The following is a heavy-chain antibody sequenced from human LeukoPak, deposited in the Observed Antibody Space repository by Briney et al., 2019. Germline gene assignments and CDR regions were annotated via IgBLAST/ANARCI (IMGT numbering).Heavy chain of an antibody. J-gene: IGHJ5*02. V-gene: IGHV4-61*02. Sequence: SPTLSLTCTVSGGSISSGSYYWSWIRQPAGKGLEWIGRIYTGGSTNYNPSLKSRVTISVDTSKNQFSLKLSSVTAADTAVYYCARLRDNWFDPWGQGTLVTVSS. CDR3: ARLRDNWFDP. CDR1: GGSISSGSYY. CDR2: IYTGGST.